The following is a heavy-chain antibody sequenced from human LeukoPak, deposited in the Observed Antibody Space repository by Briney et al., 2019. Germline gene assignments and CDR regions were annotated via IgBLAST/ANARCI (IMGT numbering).Heavy chain of an antibody. J-gene: IGHJ4*02. V-gene: IGHV1-46*01. CDR3: ARQYIAVAGPFDY. Sequence: GASVTVSCKASGYTFTSYYMHWVRQAPGQGLEWMGIINPSGGSTSYAQKFQGRVTMTRDMSTSTVYMELSSLRSEDTAVYYCARQYIAVAGPFDYWGQGTLVTVSS. D-gene: IGHD6-19*01. CDR1: GYTFTSYY. CDR2: INPSGGST.